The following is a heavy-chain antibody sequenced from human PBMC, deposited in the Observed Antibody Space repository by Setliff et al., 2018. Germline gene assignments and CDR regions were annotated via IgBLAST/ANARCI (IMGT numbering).Heavy chain of an antibody. D-gene: IGHD2-21*02. CDR2: ISYSGNT. V-gene: IGHV4-31*03. CDR1: SGAFRSSGYY. J-gene: IGHJ5*02. CDR3: ARTKYCGNDCWGFFDP. Sequence: SETLSLTCTVSSGAFRSSGYYYSWIRQHPGKGLEWFGYISYSGNTYYNPSLKSRVTISVDTSKNQVSLRLSSVTAADTAVYYCARTKYCGNDCWGFFDPWGQGIFVTVS.